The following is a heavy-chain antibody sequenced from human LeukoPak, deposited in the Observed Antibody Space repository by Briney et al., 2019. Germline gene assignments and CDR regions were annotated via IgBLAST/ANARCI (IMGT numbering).Heavy chain of an antibody. V-gene: IGHV6-1*01. CDR2: TYHRSKWYN. J-gene: IGHJ4*02. Sequence: SQTLSLTCAISGDSVSSNSASWNWIRQSPPRGLEWLGRTYHRSKWYNDYAVSVKSRITINPDTSKNQFSLQLNSVTPEDTAMYYCARYSGLGVPDYWGQGTLVTVSS. CDR3: ARYSGLGVPDY. D-gene: IGHD2-21*01. CDR1: GDSVSSNSAS.